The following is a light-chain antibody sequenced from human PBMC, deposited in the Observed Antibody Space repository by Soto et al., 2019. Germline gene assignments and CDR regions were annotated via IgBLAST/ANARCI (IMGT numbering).Light chain of an antibody. J-gene: IGKJ4*01. CDR1: QGIRNA. CDR3: QQVYVYPST. V-gene: IGKV1-17*01. CDR2: AAS. Sequence: DIQMTQSPSSLSASVGDRVTITCRTSQGIRNALGWYQQKPGKAPNLLIYAASTLQSGVPSRFSGGGSGTDFTLTISSLQPEDFATYYCQQVYVYPSTFGGGTKVDIK.